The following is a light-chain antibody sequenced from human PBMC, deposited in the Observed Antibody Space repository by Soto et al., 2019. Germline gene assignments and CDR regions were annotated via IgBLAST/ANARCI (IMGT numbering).Light chain of an antibody. CDR2: EVS. V-gene: IGLV2-23*02. CDR1: SSDVGSYNL. CDR3: CSYAGSSLVV. J-gene: IGLJ2*01. Sequence: QSALTQPASVSGSPGQSITISCTGTSSDVGSYNLVSWYQQHPGKAPKLMIYEVSKRPSGVSNRVSGSKSGNTASLTISGLQAEDEADYYCCSYAGSSLVVFGGGTKLTVL.